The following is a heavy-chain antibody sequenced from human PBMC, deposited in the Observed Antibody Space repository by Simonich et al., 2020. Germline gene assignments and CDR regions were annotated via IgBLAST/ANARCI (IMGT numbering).Heavy chain of an antibody. V-gene: IGHV4-38-2*01. CDR2: IYHRGST. D-gene: IGHD6-13*01. CDR3: ARVGYSNYYYYGMDV. Sequence: QVQLQESGPGLVKPSETLSLTCAVSGYSISSGYYWGWIRPPPGKGLEWIGSIYHRGSTYYNPSLKRRVNISVDTSKNQFSLKLSSVTAADTAVYYCARVGYSNYYYYGMDVWGQGTTVTVSS. CDR1: GYSISSGYY. J-gene: IGHJ6*02.